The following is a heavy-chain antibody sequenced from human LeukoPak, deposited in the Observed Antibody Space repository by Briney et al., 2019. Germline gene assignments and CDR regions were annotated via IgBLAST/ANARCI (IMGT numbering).Heavy chain of an antibody. J-gene: IGHJ6*03. CDR1: GGSISSYY. V-gene: IGHV4-4*07. CDR2: IYTSGST. CDR3: ARVTGYCSSTSCYTPLNYYYMDV. D-gene: IGHD2-2*02. Sequence: SETLSLACTVSGGSISSYYWSWIRQPAGKGLEWIGRIYTSGSTNYNPSLKSRVTMSVDTSKNQFSLKLSSVTAADTAVYYCARVTGYCSSTSCYTPLNYYYMDVWGKGTTVTVSS.